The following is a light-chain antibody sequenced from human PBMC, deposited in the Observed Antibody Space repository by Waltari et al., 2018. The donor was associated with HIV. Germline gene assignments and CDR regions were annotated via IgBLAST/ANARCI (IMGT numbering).Light chain of an antibody. CDR1: QDISNF. J-gene: IGKJ4*01. CDR2: AAS. V-gene: IGKV1-27*01. CDR3: QEYNSAPRT. Sequence: DIQMTQSPSSLSASVGDRVTITCRASQDISNFLAWFQQKPGKVPKLLIYAASTLQSGVPSRFSGSGSGTDFTLTISSLQPEDVATYYCQEYNSAPRTFGGGTKVEI.